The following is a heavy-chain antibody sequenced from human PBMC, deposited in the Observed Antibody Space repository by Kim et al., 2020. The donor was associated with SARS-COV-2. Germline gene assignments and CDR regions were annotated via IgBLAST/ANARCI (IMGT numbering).Heavy chain of an antibody. CDR3: ARALPYYYDSSGYPGD. J-gene: IGHJ4*02. Sequence: GGSLRLSCAASGFTFSDYYMSWIRQAPGKGLEWVSYISSSGSTIYYADSVKGRFTISRDNAKNSLYLQMNSLRAEDTAVYYCARALPYYYDSSGYPGDWGQGTLVTVSS. CDR1: GFTFSDYY. V-gene: IGHV3-11*04. CDR2: ISSSGSTI. D-gene: IGHD3-22*01.